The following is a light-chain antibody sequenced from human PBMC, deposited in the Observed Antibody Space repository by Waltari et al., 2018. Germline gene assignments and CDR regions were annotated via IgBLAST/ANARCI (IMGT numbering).Light chain of an antibody. J-gene: IGLJ3*02. CDR3: LLFYNGPRV. V-gene: IGLV7-46*01. Sequence: QAVVTQEPSLTVSPGGTVTPTCGPSPGTVTSGHFPYWFQRKPGQGPTTLIYDASKKEAWTPARFSGSLLGGKAALTLSGAQPEDEAEYYCLLFYNGPRVFGGGTKLTVL. CDR2: DAS. CDR1: PGTVTSGHF.